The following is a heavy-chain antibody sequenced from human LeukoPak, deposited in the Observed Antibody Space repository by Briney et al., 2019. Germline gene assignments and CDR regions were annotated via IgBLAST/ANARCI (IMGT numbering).Heavy chain of an antibody. Sequence: GSSVKVSCKASGGTFSSYAISWVRQAPGQGREWMGGIIPIFGTANYAQKFQGRVTITADESTSTAYMELSSLRSEDTAVYYCARGFPNVNKYYDILTGYPYYFDYWGQGTLVTVSS. CDR2: IIPIFGTA. D-gene: IGHD3-9*01. J-gene: IGHJ4*02. CDR1: GGTFSSYA. V-gene: IGHV1-69*01. CDR3: ARGFPNVNKYYDILTGYPYYFDY.